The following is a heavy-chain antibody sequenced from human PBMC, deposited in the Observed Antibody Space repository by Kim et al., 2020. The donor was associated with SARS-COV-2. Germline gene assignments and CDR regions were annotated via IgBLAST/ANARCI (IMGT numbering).Heavy chain of an antibody. CDR3: ARGGSGWYVDY. Sequence: ASVKVSCKASGYTFTNYGVSWVRQAPGQGLEWMGWISTYNGNAKYAQKVQGRVTMTTDTSTSTAYIELRSLRSDDTAVYYCARGGSGWYVDYWGQGTLVTVSS. CDR2: ISTYNGNA. V-gene: IGHV1-18*01. J-gene: IGHJ4*02. CDR1: GYTFTNYG. D-gene: IGHD6-19*01.